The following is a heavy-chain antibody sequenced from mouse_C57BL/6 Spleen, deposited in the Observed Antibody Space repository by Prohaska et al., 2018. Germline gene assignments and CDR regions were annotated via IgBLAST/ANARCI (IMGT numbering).Heavy chain of an antibody. J-gene: IGHJ4*01. CDR3: ASGNYYYAMDY. V-gene: IGHV3-1*01. CDR2: IIYSGSI. CDR1: GYSITSGYD. D-gene: IGHD2-1*01. Sequence: DVQLQESGPGMVKPSQSLSLTCTVTGYSITSGYDWHWIRHFPGNKLEWMCYIIYSGSINYNPSLKSRISITHDTSKNHFFLKLNSVTTEDTATYYCASGNYYYAMDYWGQGTSVTVSS.